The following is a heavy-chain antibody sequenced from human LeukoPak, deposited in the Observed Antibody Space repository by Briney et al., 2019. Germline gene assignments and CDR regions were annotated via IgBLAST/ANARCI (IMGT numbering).Heavy chain of an antibody. J-gene: IGHJ4*02. D-gene: IGHD6-6*01. CDR2: TYTSGST. Sequence: SETLSLTCTVPGGSISGYYWSWIRQPAGKGLEWIGRTYTSGSTNYNPSLKSRVTMSVDTSKNQFSLKLSSVTVAVTAVYYCARYIPARPGFDYWGQGTLVTVSS. V-gene: IGHV4-4*07. CDR1: GGSISGYY. CDR3: ARYIPARPGFDY.